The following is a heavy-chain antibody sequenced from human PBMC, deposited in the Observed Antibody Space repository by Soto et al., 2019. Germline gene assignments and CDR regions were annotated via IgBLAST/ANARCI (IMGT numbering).Heavy chain of an antibody. Sequence: QLQLQESGPGLVKPSETLSLTCIVSGGSISSSSYYWGWIRQPPGKGLEWIGSIYYSGSTNYNPSLKSRVTISVDTSKNQFSLKLSSVTAADTAVYYCARGTLTSYFDYWGQGTLVTVSS. J-gene: IGHJ4*02. V-gene: IGHV4-39*07. CDR3: ARGTLTSYFDY. CDR1: GGSISSSSYY. CDR2: IYYSGST.